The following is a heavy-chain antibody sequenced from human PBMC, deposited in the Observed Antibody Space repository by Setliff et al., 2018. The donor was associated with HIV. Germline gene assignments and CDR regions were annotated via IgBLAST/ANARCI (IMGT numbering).Heavy chain of an antibody. Sequence: WGSLRLSCAASGFTFSSYAMSWVRQPPGKGLEWIGYIYTTGSTNYNPSLKSRVTMSVDTSKNQFSLRLTSVTAADTAVYFCARLRITMIMMLNYFDYWGQGTLVTVSS. CDR1: GFTFSSYA. CDR2: IYTTGST. CDR3: ARLRITMIMMLNYFDY. V-gene: IGHV4-4*09. D-gene: IGHD3-22*01. J-gene: IGHJ4*02.